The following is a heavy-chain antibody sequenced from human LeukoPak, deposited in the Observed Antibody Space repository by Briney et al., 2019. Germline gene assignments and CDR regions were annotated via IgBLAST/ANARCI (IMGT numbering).Heavy chain of an antibody. CDR1: GGTFSSYA. CDR3: ARVTLQQRAFDY. J-gene: IGHJ4*02. CDR2: IIPIFGTA. Sequence: GSSVKVSCKASGGTFSSYAISWVRQAPGQGLEWMGGIIPIFGTANYAQKFQGRVTITADESTSTAYMELSSLRSEDTAVYYCARVTLQQRAFDYWGQGTLVTVSS. D-gene: IGHD6-25*01. V-gene: IGHV1-69*01.